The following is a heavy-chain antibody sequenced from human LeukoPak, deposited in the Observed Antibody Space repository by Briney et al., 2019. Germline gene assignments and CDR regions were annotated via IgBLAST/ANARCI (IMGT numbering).Heavy chain of an antibody. Sequence: SETLSLTRSVSVGSITFYYWNWIRKPAGKGLEWIGRIHTSGTTNYNPSLKSRVTMSIDTSQKKFSLNLTSVTAADTAVYYCASSSWKKTFDYWGQGALVTVSS. D-gene: IGHD1-1*01. J-gene: IGHJ4*02. CDR3: ASSSWKKTFDY. CDR2: IHTSGTT. V-gene: IGHV4-4*07. CDR1: VGSITFYY.